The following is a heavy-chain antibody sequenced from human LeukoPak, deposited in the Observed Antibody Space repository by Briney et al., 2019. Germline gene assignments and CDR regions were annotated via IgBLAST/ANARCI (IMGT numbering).Heavy chain of an antibody. D-gene: IGHD3-9*01. CDR2: ISYDGSNK. CDR1: GFTFSSYA. V-gene: IGHV3-30*04. J-gene: IGHJ4*02. Sequence: GGSLRLFCAASGFTFSSYAMHWVRQAPGKGLEWVAVISYDGSNKYYADSVKGRFTISRDNSKNTLYLQMNSLRAEDTAVYYCARGTDYDILTGYYYWGQGTLVTVSS. CDR3: ARGTDYDILTGYYY.